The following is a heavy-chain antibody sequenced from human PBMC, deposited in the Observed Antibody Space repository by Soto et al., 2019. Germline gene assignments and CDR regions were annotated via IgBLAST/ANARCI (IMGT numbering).Heavy chain of an antibody. Sequence: GGSLRLSCAASGFTFSSYSMNWVRQAPGKGLEWVSYISSSSSTIYYADSVKGRFTISRDNAKNSLYLQMNSLRAEDTAVYYCARGGDIAVADYYYMDVWGKGTTVTVSS. V-gene: IGHV3-48*01. CDR1: GFTFSSYS. J-gene: IGHJ6*03. D-gene: IGHD6-19*01. CDR3: ARGGDIAVADYYYMDV. CDR2: ISSSSSTI.